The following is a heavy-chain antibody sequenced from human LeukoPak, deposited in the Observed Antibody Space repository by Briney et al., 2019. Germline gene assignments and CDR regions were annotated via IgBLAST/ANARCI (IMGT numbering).Heavy chain of an antibody. V-gene: IGHV4-4*07. CDR1: GGSISSYY. CDR3: ARVAAAGTFDY. J-gene: IGHJ4*02. D-gene: IGHD6-13*01. CDR2: IYTSGSA. Sequence: SETLSLTCTVSGGSISSYYWSWIRQPAGKGLEWIGRIYTSGSANYNPSLKSRVTMSVDTSKNQFSLELSSVTAADTAVYYCARVAAAGTFDYWGQGTLVTVSS.